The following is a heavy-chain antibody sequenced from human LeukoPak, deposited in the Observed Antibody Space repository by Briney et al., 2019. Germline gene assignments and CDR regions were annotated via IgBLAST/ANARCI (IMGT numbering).Heavy chain of an antibody. CDR2: IYTSGSS. Sequence: SETLSLTCTVSGGSISNYYWSWIRQPPGKGLEWIGFIYTSGSSDHNPSLKSRVTISLDTSKNQFSLKLSSVTAADTAVYYCARHDCSSSDNFFDPWGQGTLVTVSS. D-gene: IGHD6-6*01. CDR3: ARHDCSSSDNFFDP. V-gene: IGHV4-4*09. CDR1: GGSISNYY. J-gene: IGHJ5*02.